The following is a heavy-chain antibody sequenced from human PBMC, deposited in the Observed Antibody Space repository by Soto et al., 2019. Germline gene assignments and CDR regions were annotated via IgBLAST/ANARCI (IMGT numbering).Heavy chain of an antibody. CDR2: ISADGRET. CDR1: GFTFGVSW. D-gene: IGHD6-6*01. Sequence: GGSLRLSCAASGFTFGVSWMNWVRQVPGRGLEWVAYISADGRETNHVDSVKGRFTISRDNAKNSVYLQMNSLRAEDTAVYYCARKPRLLELWGQGTLVTVSS. J-gene: IGHJ4*02. V-gene: IGHV3-7*01. CDR3: ARKPRLLEL.